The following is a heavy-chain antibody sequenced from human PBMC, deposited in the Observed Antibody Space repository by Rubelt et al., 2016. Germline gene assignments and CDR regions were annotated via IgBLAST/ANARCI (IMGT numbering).Heavy chain of an antibody. Sequence: QVQLQESGPGLVKPSRTLSLTCTVSGGSITSGGYYWTWIRQLPGNGLEWIGYIYYSGSTSYNPSLQSRVTMSVDTSKNHVALMRTSVTAADAAVYYCARVSTTISRGWFDPWGQGTLVTVSS. CDR1: GGSITSGGYY. CDR3: ARVSTTISRGWFDP. V-gene: IGHV4-31*03. J-gene: IGHJ5*02. D-gene: IGHD3-3*01. CDR2: IYYSGST.